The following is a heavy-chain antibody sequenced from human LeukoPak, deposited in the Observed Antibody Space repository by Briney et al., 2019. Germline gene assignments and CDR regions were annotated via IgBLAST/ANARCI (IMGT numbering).Heavy chain of an antibody. CDR3: ARDRDVDDFDS. J-gene: IGHJ4*01. CDR2: MSYSGHT. D-gene: IGHD2-15*01. V-gene: IGHV4-38-2*02. CDR1: GFTFSDYY. Sequence: PGGSLRLSCAASGFTFSDYYMSWIRQAPGKGLEWIVSMSYSGHTYYNPSLKSRVTTSIDTSKNQLSLNLTSVTAADTAVYYCARDRDVDDFDSWGHGTLVTVSS.